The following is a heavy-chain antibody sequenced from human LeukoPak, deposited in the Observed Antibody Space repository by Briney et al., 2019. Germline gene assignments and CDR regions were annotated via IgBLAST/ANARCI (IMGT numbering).Heavy chain of an antibody. CDR1: GGSISSYY. V-gene: IGHV4-4*07. CDR3: ARGPKGSGSYYKWFDP. Sequence: SETLSLTCTVSGGSISSYYWSWIRQPAGKGLEWIGRIYTSGSTNCNPSLKSRVTMSVDTSKNQFSLKLSSVTAADTAVYYCARGPKGSGSYYKWFDPWGQGTLVTVSS. D-gene: IGHD3-10*01. J-gene: IGHJ5*02. CDR2: IYTSGST.